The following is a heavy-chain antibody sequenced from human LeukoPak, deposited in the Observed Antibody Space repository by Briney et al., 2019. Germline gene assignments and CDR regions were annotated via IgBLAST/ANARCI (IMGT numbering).Heavy chain of an antibody. CDR1: GGSISSYY. CDR3: ARQLLSDAFDI. CDR2: IYYSGST. V-gene: IGHV4-59*01. J-gene: IGHJ3*02. D-gene: IGHD2/OR15-2a*01. Sequence: PSETLSLTCTVSGGSISSYYWSWIRQPPGKGLEWIGYIYYSGSTNYNPSLKSRVTISVDTSKNQFSLKLSSVTAADTAVYYCARQLLSDAFDIWGQGTMVTVSS.